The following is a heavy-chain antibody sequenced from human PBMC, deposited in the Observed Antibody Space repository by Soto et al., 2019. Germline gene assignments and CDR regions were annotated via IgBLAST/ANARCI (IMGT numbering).Heavy chain of an antibody. CDR3: AKANWGYWYFDL. CDR2: ISGSGDSP. CDR1: GFIFRSYG. Sequence: GGSLRLSCAASGFIFRSYGMSWVRQAPGKGLEWVSAISGSGDSPYYADSVKGRFTVSRDNSKNTLYLQMTSLRAEDTAVYYCAKANWGYWYFDLWGRGTLVTVSS. J-gene: IGHJ2*01. D-gene: IGHD7-27*01. V-gene: IGHV3-23*01.